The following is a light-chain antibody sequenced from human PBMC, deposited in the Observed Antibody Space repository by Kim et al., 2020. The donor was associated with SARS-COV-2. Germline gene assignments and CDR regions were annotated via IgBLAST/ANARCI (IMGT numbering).Light chain of an antibody. CDR3: QQYDTYSLWT. CDR2: KTS. Sequence: SVGDRVTITCRASQTISGWLAWYQQKPGKAPKLLIYKTSILESGVPSRFGGSGSGTEFTLTISSLQSDDFATYYCQQYDTYSLWTFGQGTKVEIK. J-gene: IGKJ1*01. CDR1: QTISGW. V-gene: IGKV1-5*03.